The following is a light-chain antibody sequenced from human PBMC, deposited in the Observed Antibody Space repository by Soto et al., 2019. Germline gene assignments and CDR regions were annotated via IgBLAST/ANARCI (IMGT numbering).Light chain of an antibody. J-gene: IGKJ1*01. CDR1: QSVASSH. Sequence: EKVLTQSPGTLSLSPGEGATLSCRASQSVASSHLAWYQQKPGQAPRLLIYGTSRRATGIPDRFSGSGSGTEFTLTISRLEPEDFAVYFCQQYDSPTWTFGQGTKVDIK. CDR2: GTS. CDR3: QQYDSPTWT. V-gene: IGKV3-20*01.